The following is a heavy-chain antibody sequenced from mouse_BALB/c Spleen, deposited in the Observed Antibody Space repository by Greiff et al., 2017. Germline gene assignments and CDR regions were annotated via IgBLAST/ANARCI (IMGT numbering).Heavy chain of an antibody. V-gene: IGHV3-2*02. CDR3: ARGGHYYGSPYAMDY. J-gene: IGHJ4*01. CDR1: GYSITSDYA. CDR2: ISYSGST. Sequence: DVQLQESGPGLVKPSQSLSLTCTVTGYSITSDYAWNWIRQFPGNKLEWMGYISYSGSTSYNPSLKSRISITRDTSKNQFFLQLNSVTTEDTATYYCARGGHYYGSPYAMDYWGQGTSVTVSS. D-gene: IGHD1-1*01.